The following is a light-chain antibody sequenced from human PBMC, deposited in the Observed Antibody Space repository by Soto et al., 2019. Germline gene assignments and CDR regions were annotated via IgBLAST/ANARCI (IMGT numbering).Light chain of an antibody. J-gene: IGLJ1*01. CDR1: RSDVGGHNY. CDR2: DVT. CDR3: CSYADRYTFYV. V-gene: IGLV2-11*01. Sequence: QYALTQPHSVCGSPGQPVTISCSGSRSDVGGHNYVSWYKQHPGKAPKLMIFDVTKRPSGVPDRFSGSKSGNTASLTISGLQAEDEADYYCCSYADRYTFYVFGTGTKVTVL.